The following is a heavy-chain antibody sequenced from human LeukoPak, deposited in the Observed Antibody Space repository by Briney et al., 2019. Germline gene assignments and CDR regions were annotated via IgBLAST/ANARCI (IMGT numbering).Heavy chain of an antibody. CDR3: ARDSSRSVLLWFGELL. CDR1: GFTFSDYG. V-gene: IGHV3-33*01. Sequence: PGGSLRLSCAASGFTFSDYGMHWVRQAPGKGLEWVAVIYNDGNNRYYADFVKGRFTVSRDNSKSMLYLELNSLRAEDTAVYYCARDSSRSVLLWFGELLWGQGTLVTVSS. CDR2: IYNDGNNR. J-gene: IGHJ4*02. D-gene: IGHD3-10*01.